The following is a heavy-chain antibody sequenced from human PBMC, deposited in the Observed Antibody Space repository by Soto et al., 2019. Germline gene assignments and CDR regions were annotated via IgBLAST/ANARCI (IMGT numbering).Heavy chain of an antibody. CDR1: GGSISSSSYY. D-gene: IGHD3-22*01. V-gene: IGHV4-39*01. J-gene: IGHJ4*02. Sequence: PSETLSLTCTVSGGSISSSSYYWGWIRQPPGKGLEWIGSIYYSGSTYYNPSLKSRVTISVDTSKNQFSLKLSSVTAADTAVYYCASTVPYYYDSSGHPGFWGQGTLVTVSS. CDR2: IYYSGST. CDR3: ASTVPYYYDSSGHPGF.